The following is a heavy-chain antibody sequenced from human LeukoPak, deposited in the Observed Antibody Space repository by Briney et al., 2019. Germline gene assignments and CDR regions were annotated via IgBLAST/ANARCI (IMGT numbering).Heavy chain of an antibody. J-gene: IGHJ3*02. Sequence: SETLSLTCTVSGGSISSYYWSWIRQPPGKGLEWIGYIYYSGSTNYNPSLKSRVTISVDTSKNQFSLKLSSVTAADTAVYYCARLGYCSGGSCYSAVHAFDIWGQGTMVTVSS. D-gene: IGHD2-15*01. CDR1: GGSISSYY. CDR2: IYYSGST. V-gene: IGHV4-59*01. CDR3: ARLGYCSGGSCYSAVHAFDI.